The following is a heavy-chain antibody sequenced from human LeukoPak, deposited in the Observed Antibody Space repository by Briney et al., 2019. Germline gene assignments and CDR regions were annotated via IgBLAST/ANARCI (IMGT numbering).Heavy chain of an antibody. CDR3: ARDGDLMTTSWRFDP. CDR1: GYTFISYG. V-gene: IGHV1-18*01. CDR2: ISGYNGNT. J-gene: IGHJ5*02. D-gene: IGHD7-27*01. Sequence: ASVKVSCKASGYTFISYGISWVRQAPGQGLEWMGWISGYNGNTNYAQKFQGRVTMTTDTSTSTAYMEVRSLRSDDTAVYYCARDGDLMTTSWRFDPWGQGTLVTVSS.